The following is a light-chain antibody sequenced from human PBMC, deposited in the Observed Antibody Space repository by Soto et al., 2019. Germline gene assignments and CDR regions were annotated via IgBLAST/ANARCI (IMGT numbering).Light chain of an antibody. CDR2: ASS. Sequence: EVVLAQSPGTLSLSPWERATLSCKTSQSRGSNFLAWYQHKPGQAPRLLIYASSNRATGIPDRFSGSASGTDFTLTINRLEPEDFAVYYCQLYGISPHFGQGTRLEIK. CDR1: QSRGSNF. CDR3: QLYGISPH. J-gene: IGKJ5*01. V-gene: IGKV3-20*01.